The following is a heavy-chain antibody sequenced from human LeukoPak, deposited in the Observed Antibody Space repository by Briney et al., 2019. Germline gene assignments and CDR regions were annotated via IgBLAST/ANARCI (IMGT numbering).Heavy chain of an antibody. V-gene: IGHV3-7*01. CDR3: ARTTGVDWYFDY. J-gene: IGHJ4*02. D-gene: IGHD1-1*01. CDR1: GFTFSNSW. Sequence: GGSLRLSCAASGFTFSNSWMSWVRQAPGKGLEWVANTKQDGSEKYYVDSVKGRFTISRDNAKNSLYLYMNSLRAEDTAVYYCARTTGVDWYFDYWGQGILVTVSS. CDR2: TKQDGSEK.